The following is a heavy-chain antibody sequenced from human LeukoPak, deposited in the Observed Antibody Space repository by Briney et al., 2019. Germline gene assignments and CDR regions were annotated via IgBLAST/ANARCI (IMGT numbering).Heavy chain of an antibody. CDR1: GGTFSSYA. J-gene: IGHJ6*02. Sequence: ASVKVSCKASGGTFSSYAISWVRQAPGQGLEWMGRIIPILGIANYAQKFQGRVTITADKSTSTAYMELSSLRSEDTAVYYCASPFGRAAGYYGMDVWGQGTTVTVSS. CDR3: ASPFGRAAGYYGMDV. V-gene: IGHV1-69*04. D-gene: IGHD6-19*01. CDR2: IIPILGIA.